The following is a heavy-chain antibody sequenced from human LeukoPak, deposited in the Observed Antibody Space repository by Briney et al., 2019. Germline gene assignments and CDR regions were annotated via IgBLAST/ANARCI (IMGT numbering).Heavy chain of an antibody. D-gene: IGHD2-21*02. Sequence: PSETLSLTCTVSGGSISSSSYYWGWIRQPPGKGLEWSGGIYYSGSTYYNPSLKSRVTISVDTSKNQFSLKLSSVTAADTAVYYCASSYCGGDCYVFDYWGQGTLVTVSS. J-gene: IGHJ4*02. CDR1: GGSISSSSYY. CDR3: ASSYCGGDCYVFDY. V-gene: IGHV4-39*01. CDR2: IYYSGST.